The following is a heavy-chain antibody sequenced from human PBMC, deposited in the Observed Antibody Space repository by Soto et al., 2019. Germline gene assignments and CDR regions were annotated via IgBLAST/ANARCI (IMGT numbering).Heavy chain of an antibody. CDR2: ITNSGSFV. Sequence: PGGSLRLSGEASGFSSRSYAMNWVRQAPGKGLEWVSSITNSGSFVYYADSVKGRFTISRDNANDSLVLQLNRLRAEDTAIYFCAREDYSSSKAFDIWGQGTTVTVSS. D-gene: IGHD6-6*01. V-gene: IGHV3-21*01. CDR1: GFSSRSYA. CDR3: AREDYSSSKAFDI. J-gene: IGHJ3*02.